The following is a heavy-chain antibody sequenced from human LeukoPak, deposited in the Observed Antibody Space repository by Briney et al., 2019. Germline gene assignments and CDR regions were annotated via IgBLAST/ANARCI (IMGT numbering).Heavy chain of an antibody. CDR1: GGSISSYY. Sequence: SPSETLSLTCTVSGGSISSYYWSWIRQPPGKGLEWIGYIYYSGSTNYNPSLKSRVTISVDTSKNQFSLKLSSVTAADTAVYYCARGLLTRSPLLVDPWGQGTLVTVPS. D-gene: IGHD3-3*01. V-gene: IGHV4-59*01. J-gene: IGHJ5*02. CDR3: ARGLLTRSPLLVDP. CDR2: IYYSGST.